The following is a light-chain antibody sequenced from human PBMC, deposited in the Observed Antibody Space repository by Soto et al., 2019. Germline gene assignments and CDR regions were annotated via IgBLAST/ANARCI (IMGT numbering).Light chain of an antibody. V-gene: IGLV7-46*01. CDR1: TGDVTSGHY. J-gene: IGLJ2*01. CDR3: LLSYSGARGV. Sequence: QAVVTQEPSLTVSPGGTVTLTCGSSTGDVTSGHYPYWFQQKPGQAPRTLIYDTSNKHSWTPARFSGSLLGGKAALTLSGAQPEDEAEYYGLLSYSGARGVFGGGTKLTVL. CDR2: DTS.